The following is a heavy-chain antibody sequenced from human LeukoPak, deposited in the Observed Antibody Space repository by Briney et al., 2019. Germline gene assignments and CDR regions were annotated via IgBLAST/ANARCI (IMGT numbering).Heavy chain of an antibody. CDR2: IIPILGIA. J-gene: IGHJ4*02. D-gene: IGHD3-10*01. CDR3: ARDRDGSGLWFGELSPLGY. Sequence: ASVKVSCKASGGTFSSEAFIWVRQAPGQGLEWMGRIIPILGIANYAQKFQGRVTITADKSTSTAYMELSSLRSEDTAVYYCARDRDGSGLWFGELSPLGYWGQGTLVTVSS. CDR1: GGTFSSEA. V-gene: IGHV1-69*04.